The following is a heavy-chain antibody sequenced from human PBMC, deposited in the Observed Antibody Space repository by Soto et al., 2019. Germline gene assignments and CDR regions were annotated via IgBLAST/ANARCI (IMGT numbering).Heavy chain of an antibody. CDR3: ARGGHWAADY. V-gene: IGHV3-7*03. J-gene: IGHJ4*02. Sequence: VQVVESGGGLVQPGGSLRLSCTASGFSFSTYWLSWLRQAPGKGLEWVARINEDGAAKYYVDPVKGRFTVSRDNTKNSLFLQMYSLTADDTAVYYCARGGHWAADYWGQGTPVTVSS. D-gene: IGHD7-27*01. CDR1: GFSFSTYW. CDR2: INEDGAAK.